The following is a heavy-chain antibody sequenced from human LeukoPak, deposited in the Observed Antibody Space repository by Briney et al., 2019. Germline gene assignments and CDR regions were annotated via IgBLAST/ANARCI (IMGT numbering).Heavy chain of an antibody. CDR2: ISAYNANT. CDR1: GYTFTSYG. CDR3: ARDISRAAAGTRASYYYYGMDV. Sequence: GASVKVSCKASGYTFTSYGISWVRQAPGQGLEWMGWISAYNANTNYAQKLQGRVTMTTDTSTSTAYMELRSLRSDDTAVYYCARDISRAAAGTRASYYYYGMDVWGQGTTVTVSS. V-gene: IGHV1-18*01. D-gene: IGHD6-13*01. J-gene: IGHJ6*02.